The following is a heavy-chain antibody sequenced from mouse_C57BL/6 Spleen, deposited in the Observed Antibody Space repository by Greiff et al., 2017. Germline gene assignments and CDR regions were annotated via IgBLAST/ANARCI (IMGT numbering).Heavy chain of an antibody. D-gene: IGHD2-2*01. CDR3: ARRPFYYGYDGNYAMDY. CDR2: IDPSDSYT. V-gene: IGHV1-59*01. Sequence: QVQLQQPGAELVRPGTSVKLSCKASGYTFTSYWMHWVKQRPGQGLEWIGVIDPSDSYTNYNQKFKGKATLTVDTSSSTAYMQLSSLTSEDSAVYYCARRPFYYGYDGNYAMDYWGQGTSVTVSS. J-gene: IGHJ4*01. CDR1: GYTFTSYW.